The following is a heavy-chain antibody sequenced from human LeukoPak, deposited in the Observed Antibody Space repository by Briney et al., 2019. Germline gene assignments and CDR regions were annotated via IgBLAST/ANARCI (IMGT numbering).Heavy chain of an antibody. CDR1: GGSISSSSYY. J-gene: IGHJ1*01. CDR3: ARTYGSGSYGLQPAEYFQH. CDR2: IYYSGST. D-gene: IGHD3-10*01. Sequence: SETLSLTCTVSGGSISSSSYYWGWIRQPPGKGLEWIGSIYYSGSTYYNPSLKSRVTISVDTSKNQFSLKLSSVTAADTAVYYCARTYGSGSYGLQPAEYFQHWGQGTLVTVSS. V-gene: IGHV4-39*01.